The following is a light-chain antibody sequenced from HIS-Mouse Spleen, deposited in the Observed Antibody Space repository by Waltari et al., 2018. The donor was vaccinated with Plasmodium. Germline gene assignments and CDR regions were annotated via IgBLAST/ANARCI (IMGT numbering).Light chain of an antibody. V-gene: IGLV2-23*03. J-gene: IGLJ2*01. CDR3: CSYAGSSTFVV. CDR2: EGS. Sequence: QSALTQPASVSGSPGQSITIPCTGTRSDVGSYNLVSWYQQHPGKAPNLMIYEGSKRPSGVSNRFSGSKSGNTASLTISGLQAEDEADYYCCSYAGSSTFVVFGGGTKLTVL. CDR1: RSDVGSYNL.